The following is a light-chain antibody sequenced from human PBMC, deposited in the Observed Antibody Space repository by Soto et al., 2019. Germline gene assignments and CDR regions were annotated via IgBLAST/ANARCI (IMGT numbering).Light chain of an antibody. V-gene: IGLV2-23*03. CDR1: SSDVGSYNL. J-gene: IGLJ1*01. CDR2: EGS. CDR3: CSYAGSSTFPV. Sequence: QSVLTQPASVSGSPGQSSTISCTGTSSDVGSYNLVSWYQQHPGKAPKLMIYEGSKRPSGVSNRFSGSKSGNTASLTISGLQAEDEADYYCCSYAGSSTFPVFGTGTKVTVL.